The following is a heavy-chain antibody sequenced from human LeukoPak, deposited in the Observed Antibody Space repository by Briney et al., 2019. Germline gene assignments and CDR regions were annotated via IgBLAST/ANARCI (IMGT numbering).Heavy chain of an antibody. J-gene: IGHJ4*02. Sequence: GGSLRLSCAASAFTFSSYSMNWVRQAPGKGLEGVSSISSSSTYIYYADSVTGRFTISIDNAKNSLYLQMNSLRAEDTAVYYCASSRNPGSGSYPFDYWGQGTLVTVSS. V-gene: IGHV3-21*01. CDR2: ISSSSTYI. CDR1: AFTFSSYS. D-gene: IGHD3-10*01. CDR3: ASSRNPGSGSYPFDY.